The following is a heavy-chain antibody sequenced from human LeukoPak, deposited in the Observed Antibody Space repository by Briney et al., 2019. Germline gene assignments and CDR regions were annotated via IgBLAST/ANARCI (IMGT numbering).Heavy chain of an antibody. D-gene: IGHD5-24*01. Sequence: SVKVSCKASGGAFSSYAISWVRQAPGQGLEWMGGIIPIFGTANYAQKFQGRVTITADESTSTAYMELSSLRSEDTAVYYCAALGARWNYYGMDVWGQGTTVTVSS. CDR1: GGAFSSYA. CDR3: AALGARWNYYGMDV. J-gene: IGHJ6*02. V-gene: IGHV1-69*13. CDR2: IIPIFGTA.